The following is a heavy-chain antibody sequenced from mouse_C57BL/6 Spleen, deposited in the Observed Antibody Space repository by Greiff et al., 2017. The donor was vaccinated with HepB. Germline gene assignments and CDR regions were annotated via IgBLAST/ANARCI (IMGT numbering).Heavy chain of an antibody. V-gene: IGHV5-9-1*02. CDR2: ISSGGDYI. J-gene: IGHJ3*01. CDR3: TRDGSSPPFAY. Sequence: EVKLVESGEGLVKPGGSLKLSCAASGFTFSSYAMSWVRQTPEKRLEWVAYISSGGDYIYYADTVKGRFTISRDNARNTLYLQMSSLKSEDTAMYYCTRDGSSPPFAYWGQGTLVTVSA. D-gene: IGHD1-1*01. CDR1: GFTFSSYA.